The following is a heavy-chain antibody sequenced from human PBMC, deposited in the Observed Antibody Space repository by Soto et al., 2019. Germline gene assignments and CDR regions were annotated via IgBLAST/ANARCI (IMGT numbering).Heavy chain of an antibody. D-gene: IGHD3-22*01. V-gene: IGHV1-69*05. CDR3: AGHSSAVPGYYNGMDV. CDR2: IIPIFSTA. CDR1: GGTFSSYA. J-gene: IGHJ6*02. Sequence: QVQLVQSGAEVKKPGSSVKVSCTASGGTFSSYAISWVRQAPGQGLEWMGGIIPIFSTADYAQKFKGRVTITSVESTRTAYMELISLIAEDTAVYYYAGHSSAVPGYYNGMDVCGQGTTVTVSS.